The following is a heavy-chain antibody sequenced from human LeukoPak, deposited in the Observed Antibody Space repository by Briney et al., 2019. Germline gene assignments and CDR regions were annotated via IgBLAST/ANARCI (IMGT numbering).Heavy chain of an antibody. D-gene: IGHD5/OR15-5a*01. CDR2: IFYSGNT. V-gene: IGHV4-30-4*08. CDR3: ARGRSNAFDV. J-gene: IGHJ3*01. CDR1: RGSISGGNYY. Sequence: SETLSLTCTVSRGSISGGNYYWSWIRQTPGKGPGLEWIGYIFYSGNTNYNASLRSRATISVDTSENEFSLQLISVTAADTAIYFCARGRSNAFDVWGPGTVVTVSS.